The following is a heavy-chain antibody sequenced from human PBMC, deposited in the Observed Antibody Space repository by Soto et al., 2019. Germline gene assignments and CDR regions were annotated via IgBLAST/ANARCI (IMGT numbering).Heavy chain of an antibody. D-gene: IGHD2-2*01. Sequence: PSETLSLTCTVSGGSISSSYWSWIRQPAGKGLEWIGRIYASGSTNYNPSLKSRVTMSVDTSKNQFSLKLRSVTAADTAVYYCARACSSTSCYDVFDYWGQGTLVTVS. CDR2: IYASGST. CDR1: GGSISSSY. CDR3: ARACSSTSCYDVFDY. J-gene: IGHJ4*02. V-gene: IGHV4-4*07.